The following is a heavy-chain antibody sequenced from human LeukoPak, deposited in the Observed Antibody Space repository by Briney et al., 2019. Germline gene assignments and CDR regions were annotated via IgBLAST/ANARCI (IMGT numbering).Heavy chain of an antibody. V-gene: IGHV3-9*01. CDR1: GFTFDDYA. CDR2: ISWNSGSI. CDR3: AKDIRAPLLWFGELFPRNYYYGMDV. Sequence: GGSLRLSCAASGFTFDDYAMHWVRQAPGKGLEWVSGISWNSGSIGYADSVKGRFTISRDNAKNPLYLQMNSLRAEDTALYYCAKDIRAPLLWFGELFPRNYYYGMDVWGQGTTVTVSS. J-gene: IGHJ6*02. D-gene: IGHD3-10*01.